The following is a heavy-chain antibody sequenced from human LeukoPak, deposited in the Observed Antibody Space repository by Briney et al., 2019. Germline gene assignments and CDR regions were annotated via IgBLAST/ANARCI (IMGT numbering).Heavy chain of an antibody. CDR3: AKGEEGIAVAGLDY. J-gene: IGHJ4*02. CDR1: GFTFSSYS. V-gene: IGHV3-21*04. Sequence: GGSLRLSCAASGFTFSSYSMNWVRQAPGKGLEWVSSISSSSSYIYYADSVKGRFTISRDNSKNTLYLQMNSLRAEDTAVYYCAKGEEGIAVAGLDYWGQGTLVTVSS. D-gene: IGHD6-19*01. CDR2: ISSSSSYI.